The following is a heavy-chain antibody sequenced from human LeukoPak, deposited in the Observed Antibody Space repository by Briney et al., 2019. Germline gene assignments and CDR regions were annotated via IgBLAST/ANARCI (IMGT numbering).Heavy chain of an antibody. Sequence: SETLSLTCTVSGGSISSSSYYWGWIRQPPGKGLEWIGSIYYSGSTYYNPSLKSRVTISVDTSKNQFSLKLSSVTAADTAVYYCAGYCSSWYDYWGQGTLVTVSS. V-gene: IGHV4-39*01. CDR2: IYYSGST. CDR1: GGSISSSSYY. CDR3: AGYCSSWYDY. D-gene: IGHD6-13*01. J-gene: IGHJ4*02.